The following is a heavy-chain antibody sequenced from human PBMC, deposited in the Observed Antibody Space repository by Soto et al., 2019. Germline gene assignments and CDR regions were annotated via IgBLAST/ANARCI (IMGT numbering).Heavy chain of an antibody. V-gene: IGHV3-30-3*01. CDR1: GFTFSSYA. CDR2: ISYDGSNK. D-gene: IGHD3-10*01. CDR3: ARGQYYYGSGAQTPYYGMDV. J-gene: IGHJ6*02. Sequence: GGSLRLSCAASGFTFSSYAMHWVRQAPGKGLEWVAVISYDGSNKYYADSVKGRFTISRDNSKNTLYLQMNSLRAEDTAVYYCARGQYYYGSGAQTPYYGMDVWGQGTTVTVSS.